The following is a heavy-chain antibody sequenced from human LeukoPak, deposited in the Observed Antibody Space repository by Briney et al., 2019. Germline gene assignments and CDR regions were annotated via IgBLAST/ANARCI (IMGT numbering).Heavy chain of an antibody. V-gene: IGHV3-66*01. CDR3: ATSGSGYALDY. CDR1: GFSVSNKY. J-gene: IGHJ4*02. CDR2: IYTDAST. Sequence: GGSLRLSCAASGFSVSNKYINWVRQAPGKGLEWVSVIYTDASTYYADSVKGRFSISRDTSKNMVYLQMGSLRGDDTAVYYCATSGSGYALDYWGQGTLVTVSS. D-gene: IGHD3-3*01.